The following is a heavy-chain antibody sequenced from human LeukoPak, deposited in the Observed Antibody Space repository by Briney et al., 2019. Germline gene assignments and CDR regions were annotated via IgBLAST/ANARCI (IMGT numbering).Heavy chain of an antibody. CDR2: ISGSGDYT. Sequence: GGSLRLSCAASGFTFSNSAMNWVRQAPGRGLEWVSAISGSGDYTYYADSVKGRFTISRDNSKNTLYLQMNSLRADDTAVYYCAKSHHVTAIDYWGQGTLVTVSS. V-gene: IGHV3-23*01. CDR1: GFTFSNSA. CDR3: AKSHHVTAIDY. D-gene: IGHD2-21*02. J-gene: IGHJ4*02.